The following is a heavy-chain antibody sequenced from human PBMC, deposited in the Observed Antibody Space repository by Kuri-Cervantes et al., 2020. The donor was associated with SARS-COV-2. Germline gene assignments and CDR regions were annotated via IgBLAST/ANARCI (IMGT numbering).Heavy chain of an antibody. CDR3: ARRAATRLD. CDR1: VYTFTTFW. J-gene: IGHJ4*02. CDR2: IYPGDSAT. Sequence: GASLKISCEGSVYTFTTFWNAWVRQMPGKGLEWMGIIYPGDSATTYSPSFQSQVTISADKSISTAYLQWSSLKASDTAMYYRARRAATRLDWGQGTLVTVSS. D-gene: IGHD5-12*01. V-gene: IGHV5-51*01.